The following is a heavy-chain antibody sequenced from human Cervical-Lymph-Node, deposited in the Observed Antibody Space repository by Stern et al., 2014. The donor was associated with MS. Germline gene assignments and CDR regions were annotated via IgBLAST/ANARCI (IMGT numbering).Heavy chain of an antibody. CDR2: ISYDGANK. CDR3: ARQMTHGPCDL. J-gene: IGHJ2*01. V-gene: IGHV3-30-3*01. D-gene: IGHD2-21*02. Sequence: VQLVESVGGVVQPGRSLRLSCAASGFTFSAYAMHWVRQAPGKGLEWVSVISYDGANKYSADSVKGRFTISRDNSKNTLYLRMNSLRTEDTAVYYCARQMTHGPCDLWGRGTLVTVSS. CDR1: GFTFSAYA.